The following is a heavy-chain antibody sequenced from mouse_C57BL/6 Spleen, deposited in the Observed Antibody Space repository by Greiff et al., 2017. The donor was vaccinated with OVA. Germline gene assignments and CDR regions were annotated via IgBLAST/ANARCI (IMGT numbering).Heavy chain of an antibody. D-gene: IGHD2-4*01. CDR1: GFSLTSYG. CDR3: ARHGGYDYDWYFDV. V-gene: IGHV2-6-1*01. J-gene: IGHJ1*01. Sequence: QVQLKESGPGLVAPSQSLSITCTVSGFSLTSYGVHWVRQPPGKGLEWLVVIWSDGSTTYNSALKSRLSISKDNSKSQVFLKMNSLQTDDTAMYYCARHGGYDYDWYFDVWGAGTTVTVSS. CDR2: IWSDGST.